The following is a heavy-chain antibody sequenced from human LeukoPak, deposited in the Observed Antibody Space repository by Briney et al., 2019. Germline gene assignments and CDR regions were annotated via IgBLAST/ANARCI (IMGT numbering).Heavy chain of an antibody. Sequence: ASVKVSCKASGYTFTSYDINWVRQATGQGLEWMGWMNPNSGNTGYAQKFQGRVTMTRNTSISTAYMELSSPRSEDTAVYYCARGPPGGYYYYYGMDVWGQGTTVTVSS. CDR1: GYTFTSYD. CDR2: MNPNSGNT. D-gene: IGHD4-23*01. J-gene: IGHJ6*02. V-gene: IGHV1-8*01. CDR3: ARGPPGGYYYYYGMDV.